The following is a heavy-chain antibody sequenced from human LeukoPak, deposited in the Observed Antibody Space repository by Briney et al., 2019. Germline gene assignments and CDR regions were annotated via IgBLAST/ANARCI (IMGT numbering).Heavy chain of an antibody. CDR1: GVSVSSNSAA. CDR3: ARDIAAAGTELNNWFDP. J-gene: IGHJ5*02. V-gene: IGHV6-1*01. CDR2: TYYRSKWYN. D-gene: IGHD6-13*01. Sequence: SQTLSLTCAISGVSVSSNSAAWNWIRQSPSRGLEWLGRTYYRSKWYNDYAVSVKSRITINPDTSKNQFSLQLNSVTPEDTAVYYCARDIAAAGTELNNWFDPWGQGTLVAVSS.